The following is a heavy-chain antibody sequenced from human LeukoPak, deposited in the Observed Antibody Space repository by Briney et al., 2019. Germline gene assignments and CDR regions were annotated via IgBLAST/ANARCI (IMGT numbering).Heavy chain of an antibody. CDR2: IYYSGST. D-gene: IGHD6-13*01. CDR3: ARDDLHLVRRLGGTTEYYYYYYMDV. J-gene: IGHJ6*03. Sequence: SETLSLTCTVSGGSISSYYWSWIRQPPGKGLEWIGYIYYSGSTNYNPSLKSRVTISVDTSKNQFSLKLSSVTAADTAVYYCARDDLHLVRRLGGTTEYYYYYYMDVWGKGTTVTVSS. CDR1: GGSISSYY. V-gene: IGHV4-59*01.